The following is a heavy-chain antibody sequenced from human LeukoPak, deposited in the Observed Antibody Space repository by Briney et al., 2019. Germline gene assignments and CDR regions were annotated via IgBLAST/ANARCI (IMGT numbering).Heavy chain of an antibody. CDR1: GFTFSNFN. CDR2: ISGSGGST. D-gene: IGHD1-26*01. V-gene: IGHV3-23*01. Sequence: GGSLRLSCAASGFTFSNFNMNWVRQAPGKGLEWVSAISGSGGSTYYADSVKGRFTISRDNSKNTLYLQMNSLRAEDTAVYYCAKVGSFDYWGQGTLVTVSS. CDR3: AKVGSFDY. J-gene: IGHJ4*02.